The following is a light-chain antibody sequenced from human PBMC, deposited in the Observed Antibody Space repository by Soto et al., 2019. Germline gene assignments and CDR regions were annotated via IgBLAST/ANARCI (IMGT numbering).Light chain of an antibody. Sequence: EIVLTQSPGTLSLSPGERATLSCRASRTVSSSYLAWYQQTPGQAPSLLIYGASSRATGIPDRFSGSGSGTDFTLTISRLEPEDFAVYYCQQYGSSPPYTFGQGTKLEIK. CDR3: QQYGSSPPYT. J-gene: IGKJ2*01. V-gene: IGKV3-20*01. CDR2: GAS. CDR1: RTVSSSY.